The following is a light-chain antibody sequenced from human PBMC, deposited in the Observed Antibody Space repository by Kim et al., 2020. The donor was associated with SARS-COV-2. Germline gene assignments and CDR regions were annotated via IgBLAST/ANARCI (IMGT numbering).Light chain of an antibody. V-gene: IGKV1-33*01. Sequence: DIQMTQSPSSLSASVGDRVTITCQASQDISTYFNWYQQKPGKAPKLLIYDASNLETGVPSRFSGSGSGTDFTFTISSLQPEDTATYYCQQYGNIPITFGQGTRLEIK. J-gene: IGKJ5*01. CDR2: DAS. CDR1: QDISTY. CDR3: QQYGNIPIT.